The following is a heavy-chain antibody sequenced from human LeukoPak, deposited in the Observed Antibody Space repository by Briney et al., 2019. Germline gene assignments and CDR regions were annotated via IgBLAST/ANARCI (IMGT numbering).Heavy chain of an antibody. CDR2: IYYGGST. CDR1: DGSITNYD. CDR3: ARDSDYGGTFDY. D-gene: IGHD4-23*01. J-gene: IGHJ4*02. V-gene: IGHV4-59*01. Sequence: PSETLSLTCTVSDGSITNYDWGWIRQPPGKGLEWIGYIYYGGSTNYNPSLKSRVTISVDTSKNQFSLKLSSVTAADTAVYYCARDSDYGGTFDYWGQGTLVTVSS.